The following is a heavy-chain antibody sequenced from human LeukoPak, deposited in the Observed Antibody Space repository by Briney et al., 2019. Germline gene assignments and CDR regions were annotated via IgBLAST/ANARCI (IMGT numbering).Heavy chain of an antibody. CDR2: INHSGST. J-gene: IGHJ5*02. V-gene: IGHV4-34*01. Sequence: SETLSLTCAVYGGSFSGYYWSWIRQPPGKGLEWIGEINHSGSTYYNPSLKSRVTISVDTSKNQFSLKLSSVTAADTAVYYCARRVSYRNCFDPWGQGTLVTVSS. CDR1: GGSFSGYY. D-gene: IGHD1-26*01. CDR3: ARRVSYRNCFDP.